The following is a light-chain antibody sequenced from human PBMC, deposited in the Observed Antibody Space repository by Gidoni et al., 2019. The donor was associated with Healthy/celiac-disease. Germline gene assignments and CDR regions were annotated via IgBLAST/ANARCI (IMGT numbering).Light chain of an antibody. Sequence: DIQMTQSPSSLSASVGDRVTITCQASQDISNYLNWYQQKPGKAPKLLIYDASNLETGVPSRFSGSGSGTDFTFTISSLQLEDIATYYCQQYDNLPLTFGPGTKVDIK. V-gene: IGKV1-33*01. J-gene: IGKJ3*01. CDR3: QQYDNLPLT. CDR2: DAS. CDR1: QDISNY.